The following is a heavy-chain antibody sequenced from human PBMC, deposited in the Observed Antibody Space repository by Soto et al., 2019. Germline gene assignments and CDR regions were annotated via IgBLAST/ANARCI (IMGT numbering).Heavy chain of an antibody. V-gene: IGHV3-33*01. J-gene: IGHJ4*02. CDR1: GFTFSSHD. CDR2: VWSDGDTK. Sequence: QVPLVESGGGVVQPGRSLRLSCAASGFTFSSHDIHWVRQAPGKGLEWLAIVWSDGDTKFYADSVKGRFIISRDNSENMVYLQMNSLRAEDTAVYYCARDIRNQPDDWGQGTLVTVSS. CDR3: ARDIRNQPDD.